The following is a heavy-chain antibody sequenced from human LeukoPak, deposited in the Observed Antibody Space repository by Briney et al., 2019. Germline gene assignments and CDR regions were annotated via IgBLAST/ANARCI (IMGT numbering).Heavy chain of an antibody. CDR2: INHSGST. CDR3: ASPSRGGYSDY. CDR1: GGSFSGYY. V-gene: IGHV4-34*01. D-gene: IGHD3-10*01. J-gene: IGHJ4*02. Sequence: SETLSLTCAVYGGSFSGYYWSWIRQPPGKGLEWIGEINHSGSTNYNPSLKSRVTISVDTSKNQFSLKLSSVTAADTAVYYCASPSRGGYSDYWGQGTLVTVSS.